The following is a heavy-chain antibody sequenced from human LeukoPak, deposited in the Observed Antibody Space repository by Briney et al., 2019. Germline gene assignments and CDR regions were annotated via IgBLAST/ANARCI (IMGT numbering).Heavy chain of an antibody. V-gene: IGHV4-38-2*01. J-gene: IGHJ6*04. CDR2: IYHSGST. CDR3: ARKRFLEWFLDV. Sequence: SETLSLTCAVSGYSISSGYYWGWIRQPPGKGREWIGSIYHSGSTYYNPSLKSRVTISVDTSKNQFSLKLSSVTAADTAVYYCARKRFLEWFLDVWGKGTTVTVSS. D-gene: IGHD3-3*01. CDR1: GYSISSGYY.